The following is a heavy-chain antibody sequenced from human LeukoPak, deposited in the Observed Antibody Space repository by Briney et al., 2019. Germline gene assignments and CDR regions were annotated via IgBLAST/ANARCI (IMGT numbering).Heavy chain of an antibody. D-gene: IGHD2-21*02. CDR2: INHSGST. CDR1: GVSFSGYY. J-gene: IGHJ4*02. V-gene: IGHV4-34*01. Sequence: KPSETLSLTCAVYGVSFSGYYWSWIRQPPGKGLEWIGEINHSGSTNYNPSLKSRVTISVDTSKNQFSLKLSSVTAADTAVYYCAPRGDYYFDHWGQGTLVTVSS. CDR3: APRGDYYFDH.